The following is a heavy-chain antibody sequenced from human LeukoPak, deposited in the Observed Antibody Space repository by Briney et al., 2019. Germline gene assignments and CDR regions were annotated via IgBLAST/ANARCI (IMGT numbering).Heavy chain of an antibody. CDR1: GFTFSSYG. J-gene: IGHJ4*02. CDR3: ARRGGGSYSLDY. V-gene: IGHV3-30*03. D-gene: IGHD2-15*01. CDR2: ISYDGSNK. Sequence: PGGSLRLSCAASGFTFSSYGMHWVRQAPGKGLEWVAVISYDGSNKYYADSVKGRFTISRDNSKNTLYLQMNSLRAEDTAVYYCARRGGGSYSLDYWGQGTLVTVSS.